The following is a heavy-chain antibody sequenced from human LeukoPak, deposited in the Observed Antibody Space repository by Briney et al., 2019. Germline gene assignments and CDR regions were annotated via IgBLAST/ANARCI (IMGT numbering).Heavy chain of an antibody. CDR1: GYTFTSYA. V-gene: IGHV3-30-3*01. J-gene: IGHJ1*01. D-gene: IGHD2-21*01. Sequence: SCKASGYTFTSYAMHWVRQAPGKGLEWVAVISYDGSNKYYADSVKGRFTISRDNSKNTLYLQMNSLRAEDTAVYYCARGLGDRLFWGQGTLVTVSS. CDR2: ISYDGSNK. CDR3: ARGLGDRLF.